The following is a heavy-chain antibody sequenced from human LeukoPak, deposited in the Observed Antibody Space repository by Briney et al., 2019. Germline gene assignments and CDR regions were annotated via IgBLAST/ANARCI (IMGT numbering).Heavy chain of an antibody. CDR1: GGSISSGGYY. D-gene: IGHD3-22*01. CDR2: IYYSGST. J-gene: IGHJ4*02. V-gene: IGHV4-61*09. CDR3: ARLGSSGYLFDY. Sequence: SQTLSLTCTVSGGSISSGGYYWSWFRQPAGKGLEWIGYIYYSGSTNYNPSLKSRVTISVDTSKNQFSLKLSSVTAADTAVYYCARLGSSGYLFDYWGQGTLVTVSS.